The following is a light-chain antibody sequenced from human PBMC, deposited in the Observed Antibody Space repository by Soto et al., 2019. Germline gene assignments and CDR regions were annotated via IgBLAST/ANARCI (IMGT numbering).Light chain of an antibody. V-gene: IGKV3-20*01. CDR3: QQYGSSPWT. CDR2: GAS. CDR1: QSVSSSY. J-gene: IGKJ1*01. Sequence: VLTQSRGTLSLSPGERATLSCRASQSVSSSYLAWYQQKPGQAPRLLIYGASSRATGIPDRFSGSGSGTDFTLSISRLEPEDFAVYYCQQYGSSPWTFGQGPKV.